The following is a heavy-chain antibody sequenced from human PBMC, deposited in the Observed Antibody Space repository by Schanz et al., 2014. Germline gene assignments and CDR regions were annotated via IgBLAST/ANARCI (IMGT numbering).Heavy chain of an antibody. CDR1: GFTFSSYA. D-gene: IGHD5-18*01. CDR3: ARARGYNYGLFDY. Sequence: VQLLESGGGLVQPGGSLRLSCAASGFTFSSYAMGWVRQHPGKGLEWIGGIHHIGSTYHNPSLRSRLTMSLDTSRNHFSLRLTSVSAADTAVYYCARARGYNYGLFDYWGLGTLVTVSS. J-gene: IGHJ4*01. CDR2: IHHIGST. V-gene: IGHV4-31*02.